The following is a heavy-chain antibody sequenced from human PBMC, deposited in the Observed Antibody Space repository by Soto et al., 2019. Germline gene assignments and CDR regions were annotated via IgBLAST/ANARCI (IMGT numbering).Heavy chain of an antibody. CDR1: GGTFSSYA. V-gene: IGHV1-69*13. CDR2: IIPIFGTA. J-gene: IGHJ4*02. D-gene: IGHD3-22*01. Sequence: SVKVSCKASGGTFSSYAISWVRQAPGQGLEWMGGIIPIFGTANYAQKFQGRVTITADESTSTAYMELSSLRSEDTAVYYCVENYYDSSGYQGPFDYWGQGTLVTVSS. CDR3: VENYYDSSGYQGPFDY.